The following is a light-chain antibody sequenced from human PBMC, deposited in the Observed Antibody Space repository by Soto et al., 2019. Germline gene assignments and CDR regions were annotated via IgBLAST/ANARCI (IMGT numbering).Light chain of an antibody. V-gene: IGKV1-5*03. J-gene: IGKJ1*01. CDR3: QQYNGYWT. CDR2: EAS. Sequence: DIQMTQSPSTLSASVGDRVTITCRASQSMSNSLAWYQQKPGKAPKLLIYEASSLKSGVPSRFSGSGSGTEYTLTISSLQPDDFATYYCQQYNGYWTFGQGTKVEIK. CDR1: QSMSNS.